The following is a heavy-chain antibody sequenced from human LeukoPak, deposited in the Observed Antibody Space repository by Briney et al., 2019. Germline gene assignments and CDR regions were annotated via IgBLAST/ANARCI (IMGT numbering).Heavy chain of an antibody. CDR3: ARVGGWYVFDY. CDR1: GFTFSSYW. CDR2: IKQDGSEK. D-gene: IGHD6-19*01. J-gene: IGHJ4*02. Sequence: PGGSLRLSRAASGFTFSSYWMSWVRQAPGKGLEWVANIKQDGSEKYYVDSVKGRFTTSRDNAKNSLYLQMNSLRAEDTAVYYCARVGGWYVFDYWGQGTLVTVSS. V-gene: IGHV3-7*01.